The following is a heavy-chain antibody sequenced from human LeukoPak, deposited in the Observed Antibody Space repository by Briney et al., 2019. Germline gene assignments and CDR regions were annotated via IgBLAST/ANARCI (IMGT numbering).Heavy chain of an antibody. CDR1: GFTFTSSA. CDR3: ARDNVGIVAVEGDDAFDI. CDR2: IVVGSGNT. V-gene: IGHV1-58*02. Sequence: ASVTVSCKASGFTFTSSAMQWVRQARGQRLEWIGWIVVGSGNTNYAQKFQERVTITRDMSTSTAYMELSSLRSEDTAVYYCARDNVGIVAVEGDDAFDIWGQGTMVTVSS. D-gene: IGHD3-22*01. J-gene: IGHJ3*02.